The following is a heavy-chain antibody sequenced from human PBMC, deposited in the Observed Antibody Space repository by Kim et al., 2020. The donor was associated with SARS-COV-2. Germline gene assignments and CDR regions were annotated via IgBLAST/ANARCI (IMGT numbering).Heavy chain of an antibody. D-gene: IGHD5-18*01. CDR1: GFTFSSYA. CDR2: ISYDGSNK. V-gene: IGHV3-30*04. CDR3: AAAEYSYGPPDY. J-gene: IGHJ4*02. Sequence: GGSLRLSCAASGFTFSSYAMHWVRQAPGKGLEWVAVISYDGSNKYYADSVKGRFTISRDNSKNTLYLQMNSLRAEDTAVYYCAAAEYSYGPPDYWGQGTL.